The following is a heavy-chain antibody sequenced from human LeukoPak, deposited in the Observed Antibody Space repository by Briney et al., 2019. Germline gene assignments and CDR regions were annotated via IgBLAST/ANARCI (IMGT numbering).Heavy chain of an antibody. CDR1: GFTFSSYW. CDR2: IKQDGSEK. Sequence: GGSLRLSCAASGFTFSSYWMSWVRQAPGKGLEWVANIKQDGSEKYYVDSVKGRFTISRDNAKNSLYLQMNILRAEDTAVYYCARVLIVVVPAAIVPHGYMDVWGKGTTVTVSS. CDR3: ARVLIVVVPAAIVPHGYMDV. D-gene: IGHD2-2*02. V-gene: IGHV3-7*01. J-gene: IGHJ6*03.